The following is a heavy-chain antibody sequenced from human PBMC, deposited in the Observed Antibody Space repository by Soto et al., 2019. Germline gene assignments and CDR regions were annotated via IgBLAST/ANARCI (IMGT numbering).Heavy chain of an antibody. CDR1: GFTFTDYW. J-gene: IGHJ4*02. CDR2: IKQDGSQE. D-gene: IGHD2-2*01. Sequence: EVQLVESGGDLVQPGGSLRLSCVASGFTFTDYWMSWVRQAPGKGLEWVANIKQDGSQEYYVDSVKGRFTISRDNAKNSLYLQMNNLKAEDTAVYYCARDPYCGSNSCYYNYWGQGTLATVSS. CDR3: ARDPYCGSNSCYYNY. V-gene: IGHV3-7*01.